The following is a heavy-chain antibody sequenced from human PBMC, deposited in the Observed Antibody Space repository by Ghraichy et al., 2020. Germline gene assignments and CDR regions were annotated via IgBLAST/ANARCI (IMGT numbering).Heavy chain of an antibody. Sequence: GGSLRLSCAASGFTFSSSWMSWVRQAPGKGLECVANIKQDGGEIYYVDSVKGRFTISKDNAKNSLYLQMNSLRAEDTAVYYCARQFDFWSGYYLNFDYWGQGTLVTVSS. D-gene: IGHD3-3*01. V-gene: IGHV3-7*01. J-gene: IGHJ4*02. CDR1: GFTFSSSW. CDR3: ARQFDFWSGYYLNFDY. CDR2: IKQDGGEI.